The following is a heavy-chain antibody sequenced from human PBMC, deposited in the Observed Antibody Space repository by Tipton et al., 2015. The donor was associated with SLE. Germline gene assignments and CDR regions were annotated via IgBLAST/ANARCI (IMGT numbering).Heavy chain of an antibody. J-gene: IGHJ4*02. V-gene: IGHV4-39*07. CDR3: ATRLTIFGGIDY. D-gene: IGHD3-3*01. CDR1: GGSITTKNYY. Sequence: TLSLTCTVSGGSITTKNYYWVWFRQPPGKGLEWIGTMSYSGTTYYNASLDSRVTISPDTSKSQFSLRLNPVTAADTAVYYCATRLTIFGGIDYRGQGTLVPVSS. CDR2: MSYSGTT.